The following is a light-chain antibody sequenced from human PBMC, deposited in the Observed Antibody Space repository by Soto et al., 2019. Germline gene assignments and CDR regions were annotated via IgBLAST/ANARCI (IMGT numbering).Light chain of an antibody. Sequence: QAVVTQPPSVSAAPGQRVAISCSGSSSNIGNNYVSWYQQFPGTAPKLLLFDNNKRPSGIPDRFSGSKSGTSATLAITGLQTGDEADYYCGTWDSRLSADVFGGGTKLTVL. CDR1: SSNIGNNY. V-gene: IGLV1-51*01. CDR3: GTWDSRLSADV. CDR2: DNN. J-gene: IGLJ2*01.